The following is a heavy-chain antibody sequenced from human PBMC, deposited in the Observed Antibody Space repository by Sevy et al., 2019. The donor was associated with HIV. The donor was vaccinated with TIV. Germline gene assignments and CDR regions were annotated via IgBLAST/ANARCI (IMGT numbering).Heavy chain of an antibody. CDR2: INPNSGGT. D-gene: IGHD6-13*01. CDR1: GYTFTGYY. Sequence: ASVKVSCKASGYTFTGYYMHWVRQAPGQGLEWMGWINPNSGGTNYAQKFQGRVTMTRDTSISTAYMQRSRLRSDDTAEYYCAGDRTCIAAAGTYYFDYWGQGTLVTVSS. J-gene: IGHJ4*02. V-gene: IGHV1-2*02. CDR3: AGDRTCIAAAGTYYFDY.